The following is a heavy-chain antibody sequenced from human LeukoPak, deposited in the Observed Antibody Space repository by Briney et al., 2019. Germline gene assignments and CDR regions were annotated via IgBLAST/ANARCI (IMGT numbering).Heavy chain of an antibody. CDR1: GFTFSSYA. Sequence: GGSLRLSCAASGFTFSSYAMHWVRQAPGKGLEWVAVISYDGSNKYYADSVKGRFTISRDNSKNTLYLQMNSLRAEDTAVYYCARDEGLYSSGWEAAYWGQGTLVTVSS. V-gene: IGHV3-30-3*01. J-gene: IGHJ4*02. CDR3: ARDEGLYSSGWEAAY. D-gene: IGHD6-19*01. CDR2: ISYDGSNK.